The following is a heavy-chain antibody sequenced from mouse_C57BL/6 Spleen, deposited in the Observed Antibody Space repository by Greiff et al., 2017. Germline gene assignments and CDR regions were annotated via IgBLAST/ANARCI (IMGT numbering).Heavy chain of an antibody. V-gene: IGHV5-17*01. CDR1: GFTFSDYG. J-gene: IGHJ4*01. CDR2: ISSGSSTI. D-gene: IGHD2-4*01. Sequence: EVQGVESGGGLVKPGGSLKLSCAASGFTFSDYGMHWVRQAPEKGLEWVAYISSGSSTIYYADTVKGRFTISRDNAKNTLFLQMPSLRSEDTAMYYCARAPYDYDASYYAMDYWGQGTSVTVSS. CDR3: ARAPYDYDASYYAMDY.